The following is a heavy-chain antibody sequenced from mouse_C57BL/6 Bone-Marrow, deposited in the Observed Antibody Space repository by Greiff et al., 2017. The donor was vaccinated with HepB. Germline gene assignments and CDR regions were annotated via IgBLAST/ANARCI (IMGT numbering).Heavy chain of an antibody. CDR2: INPNNGGT. D-gene: IGHD3-2*02. Sequence: EVKLVESGPELVKPGASVKIPCKASGYTFTDYNMDWVKQSHGKSLEWIGDINPNNGGTIYNQKFKGKATLTVDKSSSTAYMELRSLTSEDTAVYYCVRGGAAQATNWCAYWGQGTLVTVSA. V-gene: IGHV1-18*01. CDR3: VRGGAAQATNWCAY. J-gene: IGHJ3*01. CDR1: GYTFTDYN.